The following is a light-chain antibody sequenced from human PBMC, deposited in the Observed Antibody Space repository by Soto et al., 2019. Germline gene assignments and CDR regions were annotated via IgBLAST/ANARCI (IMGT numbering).Light chain of an antibody. CDR1: QTVSITY. CDR2: GAS. CDR3: QQYGSSPLIS. Sequence: VLPQSPGTLSLSPGESATLSCRASQTVSITYLTWYQQKPGQAPRLLIFGASKRATGIPDRFSGSGSGRDFTLTLSGLEPEDFAVYYCQQYGSSPLISVGQGTRLEIK. V-gene: IGKV3-20*01. J-gene: IGKJ5*01.